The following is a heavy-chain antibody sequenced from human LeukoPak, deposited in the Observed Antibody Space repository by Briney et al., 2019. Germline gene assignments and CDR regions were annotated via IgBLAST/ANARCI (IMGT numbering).Heavy chain of an antibody. Sequence: SQTLSLTSAVSGVSVSAYRAGWAWFAQSPSGGLDWLGRTYCRSQCISDYAESVRGRKNISPDPSTNQLSLHLYSVAPEDTAVYYCARGSYGLGGYYDYYFDFWGRGTLVTVSS. CDR1: GVSVSAYRAG. CDR3: ARGSYGLGGYYDYYFDF. V-gene: IGHV6-1*01. D-gene: IGHD3-10*01. CDR2: TYCRSQCIS. J-gene: IGHJ4*02.